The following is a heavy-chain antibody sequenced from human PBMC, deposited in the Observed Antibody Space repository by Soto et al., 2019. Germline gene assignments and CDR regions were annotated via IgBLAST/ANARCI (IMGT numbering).Heavy chain of an antibody. D-gene: IGHD3-9*01. CDR2: IIPILGIA. CDR1: GGTFSSYT. J-gene: IGHJ4*02. CDR3: ARAATLHYDILTGYNGGPDY. Sequence: QVQLVQSGAEVKKPGSSVKVSCKASGGTFSSYTISWVRQAPGQGLGWMGRIIPILGIANYAQKFQGRVTITADKSTSTAYMELSSLRSEDTAVYYCARAATLHYDILTGYNGGPDYWGQGTLVTVSS. V-gene: IGHV1-69*02.